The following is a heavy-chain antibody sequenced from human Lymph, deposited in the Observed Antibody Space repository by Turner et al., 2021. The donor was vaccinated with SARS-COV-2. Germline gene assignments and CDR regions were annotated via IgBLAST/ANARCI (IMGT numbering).Heavy chain of an antibody. CDR1: GYSFPTYW. Sequence: EVQLLQSGAEVKKPGESLKLSWKGSGYSFPTYWIGWVRQMPGNGLEWIGIIYPGESNTRYSPSFQGQVTNSADKSISNAYLQWSRLKASDTDMYYCARLPIASGYSGYDFYYFDYWGQGTLVTVSS. CDR2: IYPGESNT. CDR3: ARLPIASGYSGYDFYYFDY. J-gene: IGHJ4*02. D-gene: IGHD5-12*01. V-gene: IGHV5-51*01.